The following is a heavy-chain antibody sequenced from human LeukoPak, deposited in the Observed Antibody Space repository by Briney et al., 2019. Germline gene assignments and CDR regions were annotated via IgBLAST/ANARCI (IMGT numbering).Heavy chain of an antibody. CDR1: GFTFSSYA. V-gene: IGHV3-23*01. Sequence: GGSLRLSCAASGFTFSSYAMSWVRQAPGKGLEWVSAISGSGGSTYYADSVKGRFTISRDNSKNTLYLQMNSLRAEDTAVYYCARGQSADSSGYYLGYDYYYGMDVWGQGTTVTVSS. CDR3: ARGQSADSSGYYLGYDYYYGMDV. D-gene: IGHD3-22*01. J-gene: IGHJ6*02. CDR2: ISGSGGST.